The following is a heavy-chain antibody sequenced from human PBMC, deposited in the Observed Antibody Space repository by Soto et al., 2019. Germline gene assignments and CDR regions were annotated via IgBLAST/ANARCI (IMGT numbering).Heavy chain of an antibody. V-gene: IGHV5-51*01. D-gene: IGHD5-12*01. CDR2: ITPGGSDL. Sequence: GESLKISCKGAGYRLDGAWIGWVRQMPGKGLEWMGIITPGGSDLRYSPSFRGQVTISSDAAVNTAFVQWNSLKASDTAMYCCARQSSYICDFWGQGTLVTVSS. J-gene: IGHJ4*02. CDR3: ARQSSYICDF. CDR1: GYRLDGAW.